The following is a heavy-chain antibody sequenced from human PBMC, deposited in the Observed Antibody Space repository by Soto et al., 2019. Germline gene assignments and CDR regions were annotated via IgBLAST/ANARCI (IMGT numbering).Heavy chain of an antibody. CDR3: ARQGGVVVVAATNWFDP. J-gene: IGHJ5*02. CDR1: GGSISSSSYY. CDR2: IYYSGST. V-gene: IGHV4-39*01. Sequence: SETLSLTCTVSGGSISSSSYYWGWIRQPPGKGLEWIGSIYYSGSTYYNPSLKSRVTISVDTSKNQFSLKLSSVTAADTAVYYCARQGGVVVVAATNWFDPWGQGTLVTVSS. D-gene: IGHD2-15*01.